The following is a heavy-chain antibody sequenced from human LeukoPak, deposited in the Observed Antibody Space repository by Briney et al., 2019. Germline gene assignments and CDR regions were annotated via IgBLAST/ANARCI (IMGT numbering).Heavy chain of an antibody. Sequence: SETLSLTCTVSGDFISSSTYYWGWIRQPPGKGLEWIGSIFYSGSTYYNPSLKSRVTISVDTSKNQFSLKLSSVTAADTAVYYCARDRAYSYGSIFYMDVWGKGTTVTVSS. J-gene: IGHJ6*03. CDR3: ARDRAYSYGSIFYMDV. V-gene: IGHV4-39*07. CDR2: IFYSGST. D-gene: IGHD5-18*01. CDR1: GDFISSSTYY.